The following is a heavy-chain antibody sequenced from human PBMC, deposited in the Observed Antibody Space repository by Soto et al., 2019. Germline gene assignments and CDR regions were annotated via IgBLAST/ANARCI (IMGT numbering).Heavy chain of an antibody. CDR3: ARDLGGWPDY. Sequence: ASVKVSCKASGYTFTSYAMHWVRQAPGQRLEWMGWINAGNGNTKYSQKFRGRVTVTKDTSASTAYMELSSLRSEDTAVYYCARDLGGWPDYWGQGTLVTVSS. V-gene: IGHV1-3*01. D-gene: IGHD2-15*01. CDR2: INAGNGNT. J-gene: IGHJ4*02. CDR1: GYTFTSYA.